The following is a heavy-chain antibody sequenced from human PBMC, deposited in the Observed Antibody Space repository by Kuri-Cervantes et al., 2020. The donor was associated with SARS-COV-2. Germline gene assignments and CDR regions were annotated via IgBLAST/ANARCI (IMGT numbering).Heavy chain of an antibody. CDR1: GFIFSSYP. J-gene: IGHJ4*02. CDR3: AREHIMIRGLS. D-gene: IGHD3-10*01. CDR2: ISYDGSNK. V-gene: IGHV3-30*01. Sequence: GGSLRLSCAASGFIFSSYPMHWVRQAPGKGLEWLAVISYDGSNKYYADAVKGRFIISRDDSKSTLYLQMNSLRPEDTAVYYCAREHIMIRGLSWGQGTLVTVSS.